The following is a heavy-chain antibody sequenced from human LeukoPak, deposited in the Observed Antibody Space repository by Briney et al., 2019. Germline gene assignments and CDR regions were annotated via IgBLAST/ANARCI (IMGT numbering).Heavy chain of an antibody. CDR1: GGSINNYY. CDR2: IYSSGST. V-gene: IGHV4-4*07. Sequence: PSETLSLTRTVSGGSINNYYWSSIRQPAGEGLEWIGRIYSSGSTNYNPSLKSRVPMSVDTSKNQFSVNLTSVTAADTAVYYCVRCRGTTVLTRFDNWGQGTLVTVSS. J-gene: IGHJ4*02. D-gene: IGHD1-1*01. CDR3: VRCRGTTVLTRFDN.